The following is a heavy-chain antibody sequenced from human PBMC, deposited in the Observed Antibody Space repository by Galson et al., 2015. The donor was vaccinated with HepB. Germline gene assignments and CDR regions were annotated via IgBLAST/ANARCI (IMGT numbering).Heavy chain of an antibody. CDR2: IYPGDSDT. V-gene: IGHV5-51*03. Sequence: QSGAEVKKPGESLKISCKGSGYSFTSYWIGWVRQMPGKGLEWMGIIYPGDSDTRYSPSFQGQVTISADKSISTAYLQWSSLKASDTAMYYCARRAYYYDSSGYLGRDAFDIWGQGTMVTVSS. D-gene: IGHD3-22*01. CDR3: ARRAYYYDSSGYLGRDAFDI. CDR1: GYSFTSYW. J-gene: IGHJ3*02.